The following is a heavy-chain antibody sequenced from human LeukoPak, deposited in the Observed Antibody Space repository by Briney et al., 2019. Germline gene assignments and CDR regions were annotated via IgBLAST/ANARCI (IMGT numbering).Heavy chain of an antibody. CDR2: IYYSGST. J-gene: IGHJ5*02. CDR3: ARGYRSGGSCYVPDNWFDP. D-gene: IGHD2-15*01. CDR1: GGSISSYY. V-gene: IGHV4-59*01. Sequence: SETLSLTCTVSGGSISSYYWSWIRQPPGKGLEWIGYIYYSGSTNYNPSLKSRVTISVDTSKNQFSLKLSSVTAADTAVYYCARGYRSGGSCYVPDNWFDPWGQGTLVTVSS.